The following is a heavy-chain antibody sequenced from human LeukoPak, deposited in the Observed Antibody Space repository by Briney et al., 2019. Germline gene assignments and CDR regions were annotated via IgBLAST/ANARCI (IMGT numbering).Heavy chain of an antibody. CDR2: IYYSGST. D-gene: IGHD3-10*01. V-gene: IGHV4-31*03. CDR1: GGSISSGGYY. Sequence: PSETLSLTCTVSGGSISSGGYYWRWIRQHPGKGLEWIGYIYYSGSTYYNPSLKSRVTISVDTSKNQLSLKLSSVTAADTAVYYCAVGYYGSGTPFDYWGQGTLVTVSS. J-gene: IGHJ4*02. CDR3: AVGYYGSGTPFDY.